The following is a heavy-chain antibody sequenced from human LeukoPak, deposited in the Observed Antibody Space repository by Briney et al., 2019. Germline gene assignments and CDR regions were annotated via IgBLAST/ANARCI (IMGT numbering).Heavy chain of an antibody. Sequence: SGGSLRLSCAASGLTFNAYAMHWARQAPGKGLEWVAVISYDGSKKFYADSVKGRFTISRDKLNDMLYLQMSSLRDDDTGVYYCTRSGRGAFFKAYFDYWGQGTLVTVSS. V-gene: IGHV3-30*07. CDR1: GLTFNAYA. CDR2: ISYDGSKK. D-gene: IGHD2/OR15-2a*01. CDR3: TRSGRGAFFKAYFDY. J-gene: IGHJ4*02.